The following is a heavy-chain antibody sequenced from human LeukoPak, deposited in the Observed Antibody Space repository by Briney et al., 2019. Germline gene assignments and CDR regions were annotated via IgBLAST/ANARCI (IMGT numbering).Heavy chain of an antibody. CDR1: GGSISSSSYY. CDR3: ARSSSSGPDFDY. D-gene: IGHD6-6*01. Sequence: SETPSLTCTVSGGSISSSSYYWGWIRQPPGKGLEWIGSIYYSGSTYYNPSLKSRVTISVDTSKNQFSLKLSSVTAADTAVYYCARSSSSGPDFDYWGQGTLVTVSS. V-gene: IGHV4-39*05. CDR2: IYYSGST. J-gene: IGHJ4*02.